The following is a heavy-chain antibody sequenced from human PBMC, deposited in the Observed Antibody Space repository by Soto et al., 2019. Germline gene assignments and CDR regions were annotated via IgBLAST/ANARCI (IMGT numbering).Heavy chain of an antibody. CDR3: ARQRAYDFWSGYPYIGCDMDV. D-gene: IGHD3-3*01. CDR1: GGSFSGYY. V-gene: IGHV4-34*01. J-gene: IGHJ6*03. Sequence: SETLSLTCAVYGGSFSGYYWSWIRQPPGKGLEWIGEINHSGSTNYNPSLKSRVTISVDTSKNQFSLKLSSVTAADTAVYYCARQRAYDFWSGYPYIGCDMDVWGKGTTVTVSS. CDR2: INHSGST.